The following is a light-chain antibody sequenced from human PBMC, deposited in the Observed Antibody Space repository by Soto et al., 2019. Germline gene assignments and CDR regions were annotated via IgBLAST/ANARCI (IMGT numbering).Light chain of an antibody. J-gene: IGKJ1*01. Sequence: EIVLTQSPGTLSLTPGERATLSCRASHTISSSYLAWYQQKPGQAPRLLIYDASNRATGIPARFSGSGSGTDFTLTISSLEPEDFAVYYCQQRRTWPQTFGQGTKVDIK. CDR2: DAS. CDR3: QQRRTWPQT. CDR1: HTISSSY. V-gene: IGKV3D-20*02.